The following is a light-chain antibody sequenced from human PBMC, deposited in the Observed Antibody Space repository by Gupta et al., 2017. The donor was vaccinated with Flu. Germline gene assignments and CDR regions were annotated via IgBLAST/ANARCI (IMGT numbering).Light chain of an antibody. Sequence: DIVMTQSPLSPPVTTGEQASISRRSSQCLHHRNGFNNLDWYLQKPGQAPRLLIYLGSNRASGVPDRFSGSGSGTDFTLKISRVESEDFGVYYCMQSKQTPLTFGGGTKVEIK. CDR2: LGS. CDR1: QCLHHRNGFNN. CDR3: MQSKQTPLT. J-gene: IGKJ4*01. V-gene: IGKV2-28*01.